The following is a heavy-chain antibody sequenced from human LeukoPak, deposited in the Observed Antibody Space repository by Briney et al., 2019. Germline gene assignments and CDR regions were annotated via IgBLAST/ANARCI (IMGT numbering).Heavy chain of an antibody. CDR3: ARGWVLATGAFDI. V-gene: IGHV3-53*01. CDR1: GFTVSTNY. CDR2: IYSGGST. D-gene: IGHD2-8*02. Sequence: GGSLRLSCAASGFTVSTNYMTWVRQAPGKGLEWVSVIYSGGSTYYADSVKGRFTISRDNSKKMLYLQVNSLRAEDTAVYYCARGWVLATGAFDIWGQGTMVTVSS. J-gene: IGHJ3*02.